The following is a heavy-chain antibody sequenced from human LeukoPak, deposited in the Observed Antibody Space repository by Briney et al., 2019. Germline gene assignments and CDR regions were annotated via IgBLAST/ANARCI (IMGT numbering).Heavy chain of an antibody. Sequence: GGSLRLSXAASGFTFSSYWMSWVRQAPGKGLEWVANIKQDGSEKYYVDSVKGRFTISRDNAKNSLYLQVSSLRAEDTAVYYCARTYSSGWPRAFDIWGQGTMVTVSS. J-gene: IGHJ3*02. CDR2: IKQDGSEK. CDR1: GFTFSSYW. D-gene: IGHD6-19*01. CDR3: ARTYSSGWPRAFDI. V-gene: IGHV3-7*01.